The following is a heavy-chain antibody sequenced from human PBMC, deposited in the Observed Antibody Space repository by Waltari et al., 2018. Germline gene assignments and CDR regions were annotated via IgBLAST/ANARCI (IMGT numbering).Heavy chain of an antibody. D-gene: IGHD4-17*01. Sequence: EVQLVESGGGLIQPGGSLRLSCAASGFTVSSNYMSWVRQAPGKGLEWVSVIYSGCSTYYADSVKGRFTISRDNSKNTLYLQMNSLRAEDTAVYYCARVVDYGDYGGWFDPWGQGTLVTVSS. J-gene: IGHJ5*02. CDR2: IYSGCST. CDR1: GFTVSSNY. CDR3: ARVVDYGDYGGWFDP. V-gene: IGHV3-53*01.